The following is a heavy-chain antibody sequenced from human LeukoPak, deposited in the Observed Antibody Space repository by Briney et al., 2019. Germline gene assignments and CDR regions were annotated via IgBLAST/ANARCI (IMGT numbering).Heavy chain of an antibody. CDR1: GGSISSYY. V-gene: IGHV4-59*01. CDR3: ARGSYGELGY. J-gene: IGHJ4*02. D-gene: IGHD4-17*01. CDR2: IYYSGST. Sequence: SETLSLTCTVSGGSISSYYWSRIRQPPGKGLEWIGYIYYSGSTNYNPSLKSRVTISVDTSKNQFSLKLSSVTAADTAVYYCARGSYGELGYWGQGTLVTVSS.